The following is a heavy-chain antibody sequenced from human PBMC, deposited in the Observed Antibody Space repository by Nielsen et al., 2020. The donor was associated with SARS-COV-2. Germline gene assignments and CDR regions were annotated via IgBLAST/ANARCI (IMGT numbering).Heavy chain of an antibody. D-gene: IGHD3-3*01. V-gene: IGHV4-59*13. Sequence: SETLSLTCTVSGGSISSYYWSWIRQPPGNGLEWIGYIYYSGSTNYNPSLKSRVTISVDTSKNQFSLKLSSVTAADTAVYYCARAGHDFRNWFDPWGQGTLVTVSS. J-gene: IGHJ5*02. CDR3: ARAGHDFRNWFDP. CDR1: GGSISSYY. CDR2: IYYSGST.